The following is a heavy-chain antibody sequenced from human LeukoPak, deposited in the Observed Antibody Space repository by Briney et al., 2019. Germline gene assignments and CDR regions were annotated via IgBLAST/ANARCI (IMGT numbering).Heavy chain of an antibody. CDR2: ITSSGSGA. Sequence: GGSLRLSCAAPGFTFSSFAINWVRATPGKGLEWVSVITSSGSGADNADSVKGRFTISRDNSQNTVHLQMNSLRAEATAVYYCARGRQGYYDSLTGYYGGRYYFDYWGQGTLVTVSS. J-gene: IGHJ4*02. CDR1: GFTFSSFA. CDR3: ARGRQGYYDSLTGYYGGRYYFDY. D-gene: IGHD3-9*01. V-gene: IGHV3-23*01.